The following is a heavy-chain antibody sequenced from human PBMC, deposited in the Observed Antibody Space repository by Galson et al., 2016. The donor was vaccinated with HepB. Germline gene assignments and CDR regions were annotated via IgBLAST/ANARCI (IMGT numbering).Heavy chain of an antibody. J-gene: IGHJ4*02. CDR1: GFTFSSYG. CDR2: IWYDGSNK. V-gene: IGHV3-33*08. CDR3: ARLVGDILTGYYIDY. Sequence: SLRLSCAASGFTFSSYGMHWVRQAPGKGLEWVAVIWYDGSNKYYADSVKGRFTISRDNSKNALHLQMNSLRGEDTAVYYCARLVGDILTGYYIDYWGQGTLVTFSS. D-gene: IGHD3-9*01.